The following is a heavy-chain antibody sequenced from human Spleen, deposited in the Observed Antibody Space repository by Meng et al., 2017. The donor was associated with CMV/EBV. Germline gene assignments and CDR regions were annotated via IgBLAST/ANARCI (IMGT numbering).Heavy chain of an antibody. Sequence: GESLKISCAASGFTFSSYSMNWVRQAPGKGLEWVSYISSSGSTIYYADSVKGRFTISRDNAKNSLYLQMNSLRAEDTAVYYCARDRSYDFWSGDDAFDIWGQGTMVTVSS. V-gene: IGHV3-48*04. CDR1: GFTFSSYS. D-gene: IGHD3-3*01. CDR2: ISSSGSTI. J-gene: IGHJ3*02. CDR3: ARDRSYDFWSGDDAFDI.